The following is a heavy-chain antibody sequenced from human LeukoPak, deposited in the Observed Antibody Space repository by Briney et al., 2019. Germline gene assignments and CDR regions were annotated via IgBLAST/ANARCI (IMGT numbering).Heavy chain of an antibody. J-gene: IGHJ4*02. D-gene: IGHD2-2*01. CDR2: MNPNSGNT. CDR1: GGTFSSYA. V-gene: IGHV1-8*02. CDR3: ARAVSCSSTSCYYFDY. Sequence: ASVKVSCKASGGTFSSYAISWVRQAPGQGLELMGGMNPNSGNTGYAQKFQGRVTITRNTSISTAYMEVSSLRSEDTDVYYCARAVSCSSTSCYYFDYWGQGTLVTVSS.